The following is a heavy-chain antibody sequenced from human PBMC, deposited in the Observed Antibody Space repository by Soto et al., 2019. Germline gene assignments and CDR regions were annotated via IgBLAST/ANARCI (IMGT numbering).Heavy chain of an antibody. CDR3: ARDREQWLVGYYFDY. J-gene: IGHJ4*02. CDR1: GFTFSRYG. D-gene: IGHD6-19*01. V-gene: IGHV3-33*01. Sequence: PGGSLRLSCAASGFTFSRYGMHWVRQAPGRGLEWVAVIWYDGSNIYYADSVKGRFTISRDNSKDTLDLQMNSLRAEDTAVYYCARDREQWLVGYYFDYWRQGTLVTVSS. CDR2: IWYDGSNI.